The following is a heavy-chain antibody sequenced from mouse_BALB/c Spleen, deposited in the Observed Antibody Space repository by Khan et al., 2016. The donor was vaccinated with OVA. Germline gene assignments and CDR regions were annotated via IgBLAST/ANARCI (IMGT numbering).Heavy chain of an antibody. D-gene: IGHD2-2*01. Sequence: QVQLQQSGAELLKPGASVWLSCKASGYPFTSYYLYWVKQRLRPDLEWIGAINPSSGGTNFNEKFKSKATLTVDKSSSTAYIQLNSLTSEDSAVYYCTRSGYGSFAYWGQGTLVTVSA. V-gene: IGHV1S81*02. CDR3: TRSGYGSFAY. CDR1: GYPFTSYY. CDR2: INPSSGGT. J-gene: IGHJ3*01.